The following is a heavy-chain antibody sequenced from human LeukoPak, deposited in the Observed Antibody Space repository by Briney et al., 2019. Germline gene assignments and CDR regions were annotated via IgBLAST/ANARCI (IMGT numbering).Heavy chain of an antibody. CDR2: ISGSGGST. J-gene: IGHJ3*02. V-gene: IGHV3-23*01. CDR1: GFSVSTNY. D-gene: IGHD3-22*01. CDR3: AKDEPYDYYDSSGYPLGAFDI. Sequence: PGGSLRLSCAASGFSVSTNYMTWVRQAPGKGLEWVSAISGSGGSTYYADSVKGRFTISRDNSKNTLYLQMNSLRAEDTAVYYCAKDEPYDYYDSSGYPLGAFDIWGQGTMVTVSS.